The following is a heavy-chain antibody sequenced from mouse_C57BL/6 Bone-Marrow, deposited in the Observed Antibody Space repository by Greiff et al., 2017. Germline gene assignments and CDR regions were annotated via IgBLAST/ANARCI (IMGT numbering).Heavy chain of an antibody. V-gene: IGHV1-18*01. CDR3: ARPPYYYGSSYGDWYFDV. D-gene: IGHD1-1*01. CDR1: GYTFTDYN. Sequence: EVQLQQSGPELVKPGASVKIPCKASGYTFTDYNMDWVKQSHGKSLEWIGDINPNNGGTIYNQKFKGKATLTVDKSSSTAYMELRSLTSEDTAVYYCARPPYYYGSSYGDWYFDVWGTGTTVTVSS. J-gene: IGHJ1*03. CDR2: INPNNGGT.